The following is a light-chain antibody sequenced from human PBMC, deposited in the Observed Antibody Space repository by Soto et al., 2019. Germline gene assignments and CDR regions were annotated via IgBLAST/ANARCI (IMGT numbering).Light chain of an antibody. J-gene: IGKJ2*01. Sequence: TQSPSSLPASVSDRVTITCRASQSISNRLNWYQQKPGQAPRLLIYGASTRATGIPDRFSGSGSGTDFTLTISRLEPEDFAVYYCQQYGSSLYTFGQGTKLEIK. V-gene: IGKV3-20*01. CDR1: QSISNR. CDR3: QQYGSSLYT. CDR2: GAS.